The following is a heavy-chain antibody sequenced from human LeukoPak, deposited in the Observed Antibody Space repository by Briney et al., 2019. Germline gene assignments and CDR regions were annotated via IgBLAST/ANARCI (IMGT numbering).Heavy chain of an antibody. D-gene: IGHD2-2*01. J-gene: IGHJ3*02. CDR1: GYTFTSYG. V-gene: IGHV1-18*01. CDR3: ARAIGYCSSTSCFDAFDI. Sequence: ASVKVSCKASGYTFTSYGISWVRQAPGQGLEWMGWISAYNGNTNYAQKLQGRVTMTTDTSTSTAYMELRSLRSDDTAVYYCARAIGYCSSTSCFDAFDIWGQGTMITVSS. CDR2: ISAYNGNT.